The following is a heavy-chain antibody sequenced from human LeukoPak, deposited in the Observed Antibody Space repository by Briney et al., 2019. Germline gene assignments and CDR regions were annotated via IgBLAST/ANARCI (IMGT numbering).Heavy chain of an antibody. CDR3: ARIRDGYHEYYFDY. CDR1: GGSISSYY. CDR2: IYYSGST. J-gene: IGHJ4*02. Sequence: SETLSLTCTVSGGSISSYYWSWIRQPPGKGLERIGYIYYSGSTNYNLSLKSRVTISVDTSKNQFSLKLSSVTAADTAVYYCARIRDGYHEYYFDYWGQGTLVTVSS. D-gene: IGHD5-24*01. V-gene: IGHV4-59*01.